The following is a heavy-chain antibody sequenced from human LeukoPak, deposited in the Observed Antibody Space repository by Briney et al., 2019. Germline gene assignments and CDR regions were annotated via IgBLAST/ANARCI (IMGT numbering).Heavy chain of an antibody. CDR1: GGSISNYW. Sequence: SETLSLTCTVSGGSISNYWWSWIRQPPGKGLEWIGYVFDSGGANYNPSFKSRVTISVDTSKKQFSLKLSSVTAADTAVYYCARGYSSSWNYFDYWGQGTLVTVSS. CDR3: ARGYSSSWNYFDY. D-gene: IGHD6-13*01. CDR2: VFDSGGA. J-gene: IGHJ4*02. V-gene: IGHV4-59*01.